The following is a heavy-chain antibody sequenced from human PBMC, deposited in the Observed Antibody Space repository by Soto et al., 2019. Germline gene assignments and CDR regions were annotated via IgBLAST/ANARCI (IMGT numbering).Heavy chain of an antibody. Sequence: GGSLRLSCAASGFTFSSYGMHWVRQAPGKGLEWVAVIWYDGSNKYYADSVKGRFTISRDNSKNTLYLQMNSLRAEDTAVYYCARDSSGWPHYYFDYWGQGTLVTVSS. V-gene: IGHV3-33*01. CDR2: IWYDGSNK. CDR3: ARDSSGWPHYYFDY. CDR1: GFTFSSYG. J-gene: IGHJ4*02. D-gene: IGHD6-19*01.